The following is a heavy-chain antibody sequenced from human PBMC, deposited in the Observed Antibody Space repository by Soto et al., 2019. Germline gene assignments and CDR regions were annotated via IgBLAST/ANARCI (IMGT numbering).Heavy chain of an antibody. CDR1: GFTFSNYA. D-gene: IGHD3-22*01. CDR2: ISDSGGST. Sequence: EVQLLESGGGLVQPGGSPRLSCAASGFTFSNYAMSWVRQAPGKGLEWVSGISDSGGSTYYADSVKGRFTISRDNSKNTLILQLSSLRADDTAIYYCASRRYYDSRGYYYYYFDYWGQGTLVTVSP. CDR3: ASRRYYDSRGYYYYYFDY. V-gene: IGHV3-23*01. J-gene: IGHJ4*02.